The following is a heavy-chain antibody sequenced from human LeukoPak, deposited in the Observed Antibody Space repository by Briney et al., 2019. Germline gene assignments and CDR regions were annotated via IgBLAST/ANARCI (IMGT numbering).Heavy chain of an antibody. CDR2: ISGSGGNP. CDR1: GFTFSSYA. CDR3: ARGEGTGKGLRF. Sequence: PGGSLRLSCAASGFTFSSYAMSWVRQAPGKGLEWVSAISGSGGNPYYADSVKGRFTISRDNFKTTLYLQMNSLRAEDTAVYYCARGEGTGKGLRFWGQGTLVTVSS. D-gene: IGHD3-10*01. J-gene: IGHJ4*02. V-gene: IGHV3-23*01.